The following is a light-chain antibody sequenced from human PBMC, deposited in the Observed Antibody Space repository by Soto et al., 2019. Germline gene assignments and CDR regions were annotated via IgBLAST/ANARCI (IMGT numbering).Light chain of an antibody. CDR1: QRISSW. CDR3: QQANTFPLT. CDR2: ATS. V-gene: IGKV1-12*01. J-gene: IGKJ4*01. Sequence: DIQMTQSPSSVSASVGDRVTITCRASQRISSWLAWYQKKPGKAPALLIFATSSLHSGVPSRFSGSGSGTNFTLTISSLQPEDFATYYCQQANTFPLTFGGGTKVDIK.